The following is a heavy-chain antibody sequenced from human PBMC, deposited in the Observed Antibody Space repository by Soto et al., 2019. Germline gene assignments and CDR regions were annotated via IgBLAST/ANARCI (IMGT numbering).Heavy chain of an antibody. V-gene: IGHV3-74*01. D-gene: IGHD3-3*01. CDR1: GFTFSSYW. J-gene: IGHJ5*02. CDR2: INSDGIST. CDR3: ARDREEDCITIFGVVISYWFDP. Sequence: GGSLRLSCAASGFTFSSYWMHWVRQAPGKGLVWVSRINSDGISTSYADSVKGRFTISRDNAKNTLYLQMNSLRAEDTAVYYCARDREEDCITIFGVVISYWFDPWGQGTLVTGAS.